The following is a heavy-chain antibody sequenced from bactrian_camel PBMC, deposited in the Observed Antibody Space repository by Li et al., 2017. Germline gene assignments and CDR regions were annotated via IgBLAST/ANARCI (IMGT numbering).Heavy chain of an antibody. CDR1: GFIFERYW. CDR2: IGPDGDIR. D-gene: IGHD1*01. J-gene: IGHJ4*01. Sequence: HVQLVESGGDLVQPGGSLTLSCAASGFIFERYWMNWVRQAPGNGLEWVAKIGPDGDIRYYADAVRGRFNVSRDNAKSTMYLQMNSLQPEDTAVHYCVKDWNNQAAQRKGQGTQVTVS. V-gene: IGHV3S1*01.